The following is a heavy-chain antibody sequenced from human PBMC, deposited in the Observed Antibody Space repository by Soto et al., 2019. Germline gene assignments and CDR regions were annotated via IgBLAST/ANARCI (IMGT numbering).Heavy chain of an antibody. CDR1: GFTFSSYA. D-gene: IGHD3-3*01. Sequence: GGSLRLSCAASGFTFSSYAMHWVRQAPGKGLEWVAVISYDGSNKYYADSVKGRFTISRDNSKNTLYLQMNSLRAEDTAVYYCARTLPSYDFWGFDPWGQGTLVTVSS. CDR2: ISYDGSNK. V-gene: IGHV3-30-3*01. CDR3: ARTLPSYDFWGFDP. J-gene: IGHJ5*02.